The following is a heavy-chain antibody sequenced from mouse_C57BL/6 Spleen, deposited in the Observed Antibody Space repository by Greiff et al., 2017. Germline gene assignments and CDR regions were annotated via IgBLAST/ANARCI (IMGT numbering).Heavy chain of an antibody. V-gene: IGHV1-50*01. Sequence: QVQLQQPGAELVKPGASVKLSCKASGYTFTSYWMQWVKQRPGQGLEWIGEIDPSDSYTNYNQKFKGKATLTVDTSSSTAYMQLSSLTSEDSAVYYCARGVYDYDGGFDYWGQGTTRTVSS. CDR2: IDPSDSYT. D-gene: IGHD2-4*01. CDR3: ARGVYDYDGGFDY. J-gene: IGHJ2*01. CDR1: GYTFTSYW.